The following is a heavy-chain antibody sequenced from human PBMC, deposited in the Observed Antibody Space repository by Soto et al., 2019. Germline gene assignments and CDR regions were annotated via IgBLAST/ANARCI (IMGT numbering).Heavy chain of an antibody. D-gene: IGHD3-10*01. CDR3: ARVSADYYGSGSGFDP. J-gene: IGHJ5*02. CDR1: GGTFSSYA. CDR2: IIPIFGTA. Sequence: ASVKVSCKASGGTFSSYAISWVRQAPGQGLEWMGGIIPIFGTANYAQKFQGRVTITADESTSTAYMELSSLRSEDAAVYYCARVSADYYGSGSGFDPWGQGTLVTVS. V-gene: IGHV1-69*13.